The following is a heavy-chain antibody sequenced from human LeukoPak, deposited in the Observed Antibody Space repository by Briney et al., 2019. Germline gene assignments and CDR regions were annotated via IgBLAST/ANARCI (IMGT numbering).Heavy chain of an antibody. D-gene: IGHD2-2*02. CDR1: GGTFSSYA. J-gene: IGHJ3*02. CDR2: SIPIFGTA. CDR3: ARDRCSSTSCYTDDAFDI. Sequence: ASVKVSCKASGGTFSSYAISWVRQAPGQGLEWMGGSIPIFGTANYAQKFQGRVTINTDESTSTAYMELSSLRSEDTAVYYCARDRCSSTSCYTDDAFDIWGQGTMVTVSS. V-gene: IGHV1-69*05.